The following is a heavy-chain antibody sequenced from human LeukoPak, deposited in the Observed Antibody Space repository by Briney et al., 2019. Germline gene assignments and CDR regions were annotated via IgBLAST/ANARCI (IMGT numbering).Heavy chain of an antibody. V-gene: IGHV3-21*01. Sequence: GGSLRLSCAASGFTFISYSMNWVRQAPGKGLEWVSSISSSSSYIYYADSVKGRFTISRDNAKNSLYLQMNSLRAEDTAVYCCARGGVYSSGWYVDYWRQGTLVTVSS. CDR3: ARGGVYSSGWYVDY. CDR2: ISSSSSYI. J-gene: IGHJ4*02. D-gene: IGHD6-19*01. CDR1: GFTFISYS.